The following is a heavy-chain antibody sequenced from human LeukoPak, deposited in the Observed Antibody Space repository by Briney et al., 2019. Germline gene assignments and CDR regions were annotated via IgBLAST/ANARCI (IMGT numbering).Heavy chain of an antibody. J-gene: IGHJ4*02. CDR3: AKDIGDGSSSWFLLGG. D-gene: IGHD6-13*01. V-gene: IGHV3-9*01. Sequence: GRSLRLSCAASGFTFDDYAMHWVRQAPGKGLEWVSGISWNSGSIGYADSVKGRFTISRDNAKNSLYLQMNSLRVEDTALYYCAKDIGDGSSSWFLLGGRGQGTLVTVSS. CDR2: ISWNSGSI. CDR1: GFTFDDYA.